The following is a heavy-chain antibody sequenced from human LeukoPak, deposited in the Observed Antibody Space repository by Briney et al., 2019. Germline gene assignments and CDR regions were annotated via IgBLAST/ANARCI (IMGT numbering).Heavy chain of an antibody. CDR1: GYTFTGYY. CDR3: ARANDCSSTSCYEADFDY. D-gene: IGHD2-2*01. Sequence: ASVKVSCKASGYTFTGYYMHWVRQAPGQGLEWMGWINPNSGGTNYAQKFQGRVTMTGDTSISTAYMELSRLRSDDTAVYYCARANDCSSTSCYEADFDYWGQGTLVTVSS. CDR2: INPNSGGT. J-gene: IGHJ4*02. V-gene: IGHV1-2*02.